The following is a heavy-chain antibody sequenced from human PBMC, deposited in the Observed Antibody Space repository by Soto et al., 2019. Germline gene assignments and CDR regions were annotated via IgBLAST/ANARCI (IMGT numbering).Heavy chain of an antibody. D-gene: IGHD4-4*01. CDR2: ISPNSGNT. Sequence: QVHLVQSGAEVKKPGAAVNVSCKTSGYTFTRNGISWVRQAPGQGLERMGWISPNSGNTRYAQKLPDRGIMTTDTSTRPAYIMLTSLRSADTAVYSCVQAPEGHSWPPRDVCGPGTTVTVSS. CDR1: GYTFTRNG. J-gene: IGHJ6*02. V-gene: IGHV1-18*01. CDR3: VQAPEGHSWPPRDV.